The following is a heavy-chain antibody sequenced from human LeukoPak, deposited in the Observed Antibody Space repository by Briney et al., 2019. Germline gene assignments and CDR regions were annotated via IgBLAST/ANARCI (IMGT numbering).Heavy chain of an antibody. J-gene: IGHJ4*02. Sequence: PSETLSLTCTVSGGSTSSSSYYWGWIRQPPGKGLEWIGSIYYSGSTYYNPSLKSRVTISVDTSKNQFSLKLSSVTAADTAVYYCARVSGNIVVVPAGHFDYWGQGTLDTVSS. CDR3: ARVSGNIVVVPAGHFDY. V-gene: IGHV4-39*07. CDR1: GGSTSSSSYY. D-gene: IGHD2-2*01. CDR2: IYYSGST.